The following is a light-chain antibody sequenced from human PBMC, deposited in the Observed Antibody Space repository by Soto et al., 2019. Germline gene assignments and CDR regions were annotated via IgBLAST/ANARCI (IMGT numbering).Light chain of an antibody. CDR3: QNYNSYSEA. J-gene: IGKJ1*01. CDR1: QTISSW. V-gene: IGKV1-5*03. Sequence: EIQMTQSPSTLSASVGDRVTITWRASQTISSWLAWYQQKPGKAPKLLIYKASTLKSGVPSRFSGSGSGTEFTLTISSLQPDDFATYYCQNYNSYSEAFGQGNKVDNK. CDR2: KAS.